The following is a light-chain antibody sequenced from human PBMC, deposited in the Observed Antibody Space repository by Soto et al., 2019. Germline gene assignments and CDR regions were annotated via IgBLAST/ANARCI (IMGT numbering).Light chain of an antibody. CDR1: QGVSSY. J-gene: IGKJ5*01. Sequence: GVTQSPATVSVSPGERATIPCRASQGVSSYLAWYQQKPGKAPRLLIYDASNRATGIPSRFSGSGSGTDFTLTISSLEPEDFAVYYCQQRSNWPPLTFGQGTRLEIK. CDR2: DAS. V-gene: IGKV3-11*01. CDR3: QQRSNWPPLT.